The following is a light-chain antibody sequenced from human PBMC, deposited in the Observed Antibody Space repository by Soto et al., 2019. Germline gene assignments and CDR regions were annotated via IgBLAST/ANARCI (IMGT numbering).Light chain of an antibody. CDR3: QQYNSYGT. Sequence: DIQMTQSPSTLSASVGDRVTITCRASQSIGSSLAWYQQKQGKGPKLLIYDASTLESGVPSRFSGSGFGTEFALTISSLQPDDFATFYCQQYNSYGTFGQGTKLEIK. CDR2: DAS. CDR1: QSIGSS. J-gene: IGKJ2*01. V-gene: IGKV1-5*01.